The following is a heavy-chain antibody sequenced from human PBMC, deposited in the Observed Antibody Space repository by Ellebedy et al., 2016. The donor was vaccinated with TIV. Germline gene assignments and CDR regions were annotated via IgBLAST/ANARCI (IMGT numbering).Heavy chain of an antibody. D-gene: IGHD6-19*01. CDR1: GGSISSSNYY. CDR3: ARQGHSSGWYVGEYYFDY. J-gene: IGHJ4*02. V-gene: IGHV4-39*01. Sequence: MPSETLSLTCTVSGGSISSSNYYWGWIRQPPGKGLEWIGNIYYSGSTYYNPSLKSRVTISVDTSKNQFSLKLSSVTAADTAVYYCARQGHSSGWYVGEYYFDYWGQGTLVTVSS. CDR2: IYYSGST.